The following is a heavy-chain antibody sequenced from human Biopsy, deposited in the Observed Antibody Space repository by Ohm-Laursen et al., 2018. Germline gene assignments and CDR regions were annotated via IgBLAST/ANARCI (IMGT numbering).Heavy chain of an antibody. V-gene: IGHV4-59*01. CDR1: GGSISSDY. D-gene: IGHD2/OR15-2a*01. J-gene: IGHJ6*02. CDR2: IYYSGST. CDR3: ARATNSTGWPYYYFYGMDV. Sequence: GTLSLTCAVSGGSISSDYWSWIRQPPGKGLEWIGHIYYSGSTNYNPSLKSRVTISVDTSKNQFSLRLNSVTAADTAVYYCARATNSTGWPYYYFYGMDVWGQGTTVTVSS.